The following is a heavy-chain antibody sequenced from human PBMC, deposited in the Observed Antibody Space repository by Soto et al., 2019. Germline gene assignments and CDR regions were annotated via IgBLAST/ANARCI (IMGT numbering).Heavy chain of an antibody. CDR3: ASRLRFLEWLPDYYYYGMDV. CDR2: IYHSGST. CDR1: GGSISSSNW. D-gene: IGHD3-3*01. J-gene: IGHJ6*02. Sequence: SETLSLTCAVSGGSISSSNWWSWVRQPPGKGLEWIGEIYHSGSTNYNPSLKSRVTISGDKSKNQFSLKLSSGTAADTAVYYCASRLRFLEWLPDYYYYGMDVWGQGTTVTVSS. V-gene: IGHV4-4*02.